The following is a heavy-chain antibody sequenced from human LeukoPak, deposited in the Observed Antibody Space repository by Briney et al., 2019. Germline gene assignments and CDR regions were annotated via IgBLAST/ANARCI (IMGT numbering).Heavy chain of an antibody. CDR1: GYTFTSHS. Sequence: ASVKVSCKASGYTFTSHSISWVRQAPGQGLEWMGWISAYNGDTKYAQKTQGRVTMTTDASTTTAYMELRSLRSDDTAVYYCARDPPNTSGWFAYLDSWGQGTLVTVSS. CDR3: ARDPPNTSGWFAYLDS. D-gene: IGHD6-19*01. J-gene: IGHJ4*02. CDR2: ISAYNGDT. V-gene: IGHV1-18*01.